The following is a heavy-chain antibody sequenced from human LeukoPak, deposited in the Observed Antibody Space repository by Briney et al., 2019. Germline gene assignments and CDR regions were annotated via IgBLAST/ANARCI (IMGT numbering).Heavy chain of an antibody. V-gene: IGHV3-7*03. CDR2: INHNGNVN. D-gene: IGHD3-16*01. CDR3: ARGGGLDV. J-gene: IGHJ6*02. Sequence: GGSLRLSCAASGFIFSSYWMIWARQAPGKGLEWVASINHNGNVNYYVDSVKGRFTISRDNAKNSLYLQMSNLRAEDTAVYFCARGGGLDVWGQGATVTVSS. CDR1: GFIFSSYW.